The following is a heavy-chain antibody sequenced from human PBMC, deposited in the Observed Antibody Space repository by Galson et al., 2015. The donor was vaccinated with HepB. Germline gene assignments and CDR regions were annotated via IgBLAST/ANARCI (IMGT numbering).Heavy chain of an antibody. CDR3: ARDQDGWAFDY. V-gene: IGHV1-2*02. Sequence: SVKVSCKASGYTFTGYYIHWVRQAPGQGLEWMGWINPNSGGTNYAQKFQGRVTMTRDTSISTAYMELRRLRSDDTAVYYCARDQDGWAFDYWGQGTLVTVSS. J-gene: IGHJ4*02. D-gene: IGHD5-24*01. CDR2: INPNSGGT. CDR1: GYTFTGYY.